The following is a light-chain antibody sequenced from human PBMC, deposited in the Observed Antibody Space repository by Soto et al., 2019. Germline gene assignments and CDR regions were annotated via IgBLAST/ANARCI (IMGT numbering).Light chain of an antibody. J-gene: IGLJ2*01. Sequence: QSVLTQPASVSGSPGQSIAISCTGTSSDVGSYNSVSWYQQFPGKAPKLILYAVTNRPSGVSTRFSGSKSGNTASLTISGLQAEDEADYFCSSYTTSATLVFGVGTKLTVL. CDR1: SSDVGSYNS. V-gene: IGLV2-14*01. CDR2: AVT. CDR3: SSYTTSATLV.